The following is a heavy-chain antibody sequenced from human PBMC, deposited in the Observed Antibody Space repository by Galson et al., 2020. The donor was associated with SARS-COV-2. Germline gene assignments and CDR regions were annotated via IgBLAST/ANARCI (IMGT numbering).Heavy chain of an antibody. Sequence: GGSLRLSCAASGFTVSSNYMSWVRQAPGKGLEWVSVIYSGGSTYYADSVKGRFTISRDNSKNTLYLQMNSLRAEDTAVYYCARKSIVATIFGDYPLGDAFDIWGQGTMVTVSS. J-gene: IGHJ3*02. V-gene: IGHV3-53*01. D-gene: IGHD5-12*01. CDR1: GFTVSSNY. CDR2: IYSGGST. CDR3: ARKSIVATIFGDYPLGDAFDI.